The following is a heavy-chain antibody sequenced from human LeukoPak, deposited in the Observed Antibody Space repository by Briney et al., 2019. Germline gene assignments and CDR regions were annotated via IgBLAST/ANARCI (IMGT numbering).Heavy chain of an antibody. CDR1: GYTFTGYY. CDR2: INPNSGGT. CDR3: ARGRYQNWNYDWLDP. J-gene: IGHJ5*02. Sequence: ASVKVSCKASGYTFTGYYMHWVRQAPGQGLEWMGWINPNSGGTNYAQKFQGRVTMTRDTSISTAYMELSRLRSDDTAVYYCARGRYQNWNYDWLDPWGQGTLVTVSS. D-gene: IGHD1-7*01. V-gene: IGHV1-2*02.